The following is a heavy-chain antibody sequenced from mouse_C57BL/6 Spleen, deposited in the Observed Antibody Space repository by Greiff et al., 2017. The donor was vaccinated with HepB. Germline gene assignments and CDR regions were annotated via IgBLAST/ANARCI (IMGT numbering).Heavy chain of an antibody. D-gene: IGHD2-4*01. Sequence: QVQLQQSGAELVRPGASVTLSCKASGYTFTDYEMHWVKQTPVHGLEWIGAIDPETGGTAYNQKFKGKAILTADKSSSTAYMEIRSLTSEDSAVYYWTRNDYQETGFAYWGQGTLVTVSA. V-gene: IGHV1-15*01. CDR2: IDPETGGT. J-gene: IGHJ3*01. CDR1: GYTFTDYE. CDR3: TRNDYQETGFAY.